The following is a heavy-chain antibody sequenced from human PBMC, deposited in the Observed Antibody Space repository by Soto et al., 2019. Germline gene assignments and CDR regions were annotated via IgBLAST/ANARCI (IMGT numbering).Heavy chain of an antibody. Sequence: SETLSLTCAVSGGSISSSNWWSWVRQPPGKGLEWIGEIYHSGSTNYNPSLKSRVTISVDKSKNQFSLKLSSVTAADTAVYYCAREGEQWLGGEYYYYGMDVWGKGPRSPSPQ. CDR2: IYHSGST. CDR3: AREGEQWLGGEYYYYGMDV. J-gene: IGHJ6*01. D-gene: IGHD6-19*01. CDR1: GGSISSSNW. V-gene: IGHV4-4*02.